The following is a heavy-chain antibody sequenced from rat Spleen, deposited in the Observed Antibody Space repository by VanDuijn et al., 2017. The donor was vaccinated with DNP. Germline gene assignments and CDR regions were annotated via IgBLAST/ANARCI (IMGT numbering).Heavy chain of an antibody. CDR3: ARWKLTRNSGWFAY. CDR1: GFSFRNYY. Sequence: EVQMVESGGGLVLPGRSMKLSCVGSGFSFRNYYMAWVRQAPTKGLEWVASISSGGGNTYYRDSVKGRFTISRNNAKSTLYLQMDSLRSEDSATYYCARWKLTRNSGWFAYWGQGTLVTVSS. J-gene: IGHJ3*01. D-gene: IGHD1-7*01. CDR2: ISSGGGNT. V-gene: IGHV5-25*01.